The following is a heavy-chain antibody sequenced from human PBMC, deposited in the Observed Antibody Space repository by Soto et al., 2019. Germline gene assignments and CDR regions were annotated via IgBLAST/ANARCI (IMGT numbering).Heavy chain of an antibody. CDR3: AREVKAALDY. Sequence: QVQLVESGGGVVQPGRSLRLSCGASGFTFSRNGMHWVRQAPAKGLEWVAVIWSDGSSKYYADSVKGRFTISRDNSKNTLYLQMNSLRAEDTAVYYCAREVKAALDYWGQGTLVTVSS. V-gene: IGHV3-33*01. CDR2: IWSDGSSK. CDR1: GFTFSRNG. D-gene: IGHD2-15*01. J-gene: IGHJ4*02.